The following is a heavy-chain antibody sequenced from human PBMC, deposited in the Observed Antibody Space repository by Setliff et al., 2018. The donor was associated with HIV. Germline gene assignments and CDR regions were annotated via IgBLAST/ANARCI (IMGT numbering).Heavy chain of an antibody. Sequence: GGSLRLSCAASGFSFRSYEMNWVRQAPGKGLEWVATIKQDGSEIYYMDSVKGRFTISRDNARTSLFLEMRSLRDEDTAVYLCANLWELGAWGQGTLVTVSS. D-gene: IGHD3-16*01. CDR2: IKQDGSEI. CDR1: GFSFRSYE. CDR3: ANLWELGA. V-gene: IGHV3-7*03. J-gene: IGHJ5*02.